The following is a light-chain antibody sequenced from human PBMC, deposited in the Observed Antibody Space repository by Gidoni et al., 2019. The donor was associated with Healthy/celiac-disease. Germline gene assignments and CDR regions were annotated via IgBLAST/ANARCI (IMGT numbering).Light chain of an antibody. Sequence: DIVMTQSPDSLAVSLGERATINCKSSQSVLYSSNNKNYLAWYQQKPGQLPKLLIYWASTRESGVPDRFSGSGSGTDFTLTISSLQAEDVAVYYCQQHYSTPITFGQGTRLEIK. CDR1: QSVLYSSNNKNY. CDR3: QQHYSTPIT. CDR2: WAS. V-gene: IGKV4-1*01. J-gene: IGKJ5*01.